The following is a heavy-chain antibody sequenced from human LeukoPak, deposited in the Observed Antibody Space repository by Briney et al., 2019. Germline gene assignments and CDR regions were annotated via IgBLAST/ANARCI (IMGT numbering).Heavy chain of an antibody. CDR3: ARGSLWVPSGGYNRYDVFDI. Sequence: NASETLSLTCTVSGGSISSGTYYWNWIRQSAGKGLEFIGRIYSIGSTNYNPSLKSRLTISVDTSKNQFSLKLSSVTAADTAAYCFARGSLWVPSGGYNRYDVFDIWGQGTLVTVSS. CDR2: IYSIGST. J-gene: IGHJ3*02. CDR1: GGSISSGTYY. V-gene: IGHV4-61*02. D-gene: IGHD3-22*01.